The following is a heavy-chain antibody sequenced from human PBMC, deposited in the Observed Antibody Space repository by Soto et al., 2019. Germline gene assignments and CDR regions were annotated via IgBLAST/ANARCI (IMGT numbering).Heavy chain of an antibody. J-gene: IGHJ1*01. V-gene: IGHV1-69*12. CDR1: GGTFSSYA. Sequence: VRLMQSGAEVREPGSSVKVSCKASGGTFSSYAISWVRQAPGQGHEWMGGIIPIFDTANYAQKFQGRVTITADESTSTAYMELSSLRSEDTAVYYCARDSGEGDAEYFQHWGQGTLVTVSS. D-gene: IGHD2-21*01. CDR3: ARDSGEGDAEYFQH. CDR2: IIPIFDTA.